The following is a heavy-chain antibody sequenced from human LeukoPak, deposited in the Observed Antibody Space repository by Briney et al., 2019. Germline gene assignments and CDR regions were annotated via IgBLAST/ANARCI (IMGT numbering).Heavy chain of an antibody. V-gene: IGHV3-23*01. CDR3: AKEIYGDSTGGRFQH. D-gene: IGHD4-17*01. CDR1: GFTFSSYA. Sequence: GGSLRLSCAASGFTFSSYAMSWVRQAPGKGLEWVSVISGSGGSTYYADSGKGRFTISRDNSKNTLYLQMNSPRAEDTAVYYCAKEIYGDSTGGRFQHWGQGTLVTVSS. CDR2: ISGSGGST. J-gene: IGHJ1*01.